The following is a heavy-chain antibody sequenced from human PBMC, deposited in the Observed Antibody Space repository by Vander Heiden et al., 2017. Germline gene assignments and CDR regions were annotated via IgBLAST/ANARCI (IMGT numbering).Heavy chain of an antibody. V-gene: IGHV1-18*01. J-gene: IGHJ4*02. CDR1: GHTLITSG. CDR2: IRPYNGDT. D-gene: IGHD6-19*01. CDR3: ATHGGSGAVAGTEGC. Sequence: VQLVLSGDQVKKPVASVKVSCKSPGHTLITSGISGVRQPPGQGLAWMGWIRPYNGDTYYAQKFQGRVTMTTDTLTSTVYMEVRSLRSDDTAVYYCATHGGSGAVAGTEGCWGQGTLIIVSS.